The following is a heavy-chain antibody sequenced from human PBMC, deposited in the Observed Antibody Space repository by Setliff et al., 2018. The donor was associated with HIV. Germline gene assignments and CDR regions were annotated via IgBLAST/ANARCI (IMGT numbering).Heavy chain of an antibody. Sequence: ASVKVSCKTSGYTFTDYFIHWVRQAPGQGLEWMGWIDPNSDDTTYAQNFQGRVTMTRDTSISTAYMDLSSLTSDDTAVYYCALASIVSTARWNHWGRGTLVTVSS. J-gene: IGHJ5*02. CDR3: ALASIVSTARWNH. D-gene: IGHD1-26*01. V-gene: IGHV1-2*02. CDR2: IDPNSDDT. CDR1: GYTFTDYF.